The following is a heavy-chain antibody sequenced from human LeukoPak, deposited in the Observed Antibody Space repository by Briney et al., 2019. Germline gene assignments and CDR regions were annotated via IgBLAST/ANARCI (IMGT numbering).Heavy chain of an antibody. V-gene: IGHV1-18*01. J-gene: IGHJ4*02. CDR2: ISAYSTYNGNT. CDR3: AREPPADDFWSGPFDY. CDR1: GYTFTSYG. Sequence: GASVKVSCKASGYTFTSYGISWVRQAPGQGPEWMGWISAYSTYNGNTNYAQKFQGRVTITTDESTSTAYMELSSLRSEDTAVYYCAREPPADDFWSGPFDYWGQGTLVTVSS. D-gene: IGHD3-3*01.